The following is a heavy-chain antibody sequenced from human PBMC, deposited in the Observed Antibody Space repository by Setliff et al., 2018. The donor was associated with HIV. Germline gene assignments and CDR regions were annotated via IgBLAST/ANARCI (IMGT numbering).Heavy chain of an antibody. CDR2: INTHSGYT. J-gene: IGHJ4*02. CDR3: ASGPLYYGSGSYYMAGYFDY. D-gene: IGHD3-10*01. Sequence: ASVKVSCKASGYTFNNYGISWVRQAPGQGLEWMGWINTHSGYTNYAQNVQGRVTVTMDTSTSTAYMELRSLKSDDTAVYYCASGPLYYGSGSYYMAGYFDYWGQGTLVTVSS. V-gene: IGHV1-18*01. CDR1: GYTFNNYG.